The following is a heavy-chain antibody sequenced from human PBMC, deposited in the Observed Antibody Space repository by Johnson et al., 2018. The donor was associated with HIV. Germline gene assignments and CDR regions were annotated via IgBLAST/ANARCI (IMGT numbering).Heavy chain of an antibody. CDR1: GFTFSSYA. Sequence: QVQLVESGGGVVQPGRSLSLSCAASGFTFSSYAMNWVRQAPGKGLEWVAVISYDGSNKYYADSVKGRFTISRDNSKNTLYLQMNSLRAEDTAVYFCASGDDDGFWGQGTKVTVSS. CDR2: ISYDGSNK. D-gene: IGHD5-12*01. V-gene: IGHV3-30*14. CDR3: ASGDDDGF. J-gene: IGHJ3*01.